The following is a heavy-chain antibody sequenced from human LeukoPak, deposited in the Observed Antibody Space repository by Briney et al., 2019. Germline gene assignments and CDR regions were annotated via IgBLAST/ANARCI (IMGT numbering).Heavy chain of an antibody. CDR3: ARGRHLYNYHDY. CDR2: TYYRSRWYN. V-gene: IGHV6-1*01. J-gene: IGHJ4*02. D-gene: IGHD5-24*01. Sequence: SQTLSLTCAISGDTVSSNSATWNWIRQSPSRGLEWLGRTYYRSRWYNDYAVAVERRVTINPDTSKNQFSLHLSSVTPEDTAVYYCARGRHLYNYHDYWGQGTLVTVTS. CDR1: GDTVSSNSAT.